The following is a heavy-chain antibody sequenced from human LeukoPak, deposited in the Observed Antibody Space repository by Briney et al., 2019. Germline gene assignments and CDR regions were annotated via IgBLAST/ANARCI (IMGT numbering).Heavy chain of an antibody. V-gene: IGHV3-23*01. J-gene: IGHJ4*02. CDR3: AKRSGYTTGWFFDF. CDR2: ISGSGDNT. Sequence: GGSLKLACAASGFSFSSYAMSWVRQAPGKGLEWVSSISGSGDNTYYAESVKGRFTISRDNSKNTLFLQMNSLRAEDTAVFYCAKRSGYTTGWFFDFWGQGTLVTVSS. D-gene: IGHD6-19*01. CDR1: GFSFSSYA.